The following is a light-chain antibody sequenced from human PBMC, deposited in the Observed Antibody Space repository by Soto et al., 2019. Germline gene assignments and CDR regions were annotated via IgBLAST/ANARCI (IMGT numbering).Light chain of an antibody. J-gene: IGLJ2*01. Sequence: QTVVTQEPSFSVSPGGTVTLTCGLSSGSVSASNYPSWYQQTPGQAPRTLIYSTNTRSSGVPDRFSGSILGNKAALSITGAQADDESDYYCVLYMGSGISVFDGGTQLTVL. CDR2: STN. V-gene: IGLV8-61*01. CDR1: SGSVSASNY. CDR3: VLYMGSGISV.